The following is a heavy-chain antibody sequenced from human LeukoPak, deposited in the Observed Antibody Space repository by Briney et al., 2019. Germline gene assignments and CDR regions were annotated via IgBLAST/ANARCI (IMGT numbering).Heavy chain of an antibody. CDR1: GYTFTSYD. CDR3: ATSGGYCSSTSCQYNWFDP. Sequence: ASVKVSCKASGYTFTSYDINWVRQATGQGLEWMGWMNPNSGNTGYAQKFQGRVTMTRNTSISTAYMELSSLRSEDTAVYYCATSGGYCSSTSCQYNWFDPWGQGTLVTVSS. D-gene: IGHD2-2*01. CDR2: MNPNSGNT. V-gene: IGHV1-8*01. J-gene: IGHJ5*02.